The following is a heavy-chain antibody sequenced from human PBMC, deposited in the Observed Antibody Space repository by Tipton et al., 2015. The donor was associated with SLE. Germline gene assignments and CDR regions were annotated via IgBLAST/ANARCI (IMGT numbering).Heavy chain of an antibody. Sequence: TLSLTCAVYGGSFSGHCWTWIRQPPGKGLEWIGEINHSGSTNYNPSLKSRVTISVDTSRNQFSLKLSSVTAADTAVYYCASGGILWYFDLWGRGTLVTVSS. CDR3: ASGGILWYFDL. CDR2: INHSGST. J-gene: IGHJ2*01. D-gene: IGHD3-10*01. CDR1: GGSFSGHC. V-gene: IGHV4-34*01.